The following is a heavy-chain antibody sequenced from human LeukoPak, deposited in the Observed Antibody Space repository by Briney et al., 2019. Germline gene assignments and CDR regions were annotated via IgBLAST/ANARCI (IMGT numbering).Heavy chain of an antibody. CDR1: GYTFTGYY. CDR3: ARDHRIAAAGNVYGFDP. CDR2: IIPILGIA. Sequence: SVKVSCKASGYTFTGYYMHWVRQAPGQGLEWMGRIIPILGIANYAQKFQGRVTITADKSTSTAYMELSSLRSEDTAVYYCARDHRIAAAGNVYGFDPWGQGTLVTVSS. D-gene: IGHD6-13*01. J-gene: IGHJ5*02. V-gene: IGHV1-69*04.